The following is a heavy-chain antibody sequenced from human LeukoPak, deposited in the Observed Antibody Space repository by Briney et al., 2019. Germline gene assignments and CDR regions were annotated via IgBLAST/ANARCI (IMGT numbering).Heavy chain of an antibody. CDR3: ARALTPAAIEEAFDI. CDR1: GFTFNKYT. J-gene: IGHJ3*02. Sequence: KTGGSLRLSCATSGFTFNKYTMSWVRQAPGKGLEWVSSISNSGTFIYYADSVKGRFIISRDNAQNSLFLQVNSLRAEDTAVYYCARALTPAAIEEAFDIWGQGTMVIVSS. V-gene: IGHV3-21*01. D-gene: IGHD2-2*02. CDR2: ISNSGTFI.